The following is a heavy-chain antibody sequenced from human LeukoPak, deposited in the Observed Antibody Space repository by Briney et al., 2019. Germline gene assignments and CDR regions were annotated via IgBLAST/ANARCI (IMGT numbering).Heavy chain of an antibody. CDR3: ARDHPTYYGDYGYYFDY. J-gene: IGHJ4*02. D-gene: IGHD4-17*01. CDR2: ISSSSSTI. Sequence: PGGSLRLSCAASGFIFSSYSMNWVRQAPGKGLEWVSYISSSSSTIYYADSVKGRFTIFRDNAKNSLYLQMNSLRAEDTAVYYCARDHPTYYGDYGYYFDYWGQGTLVTVSS. V-gene: IGHV3-48*01. CDR1: GFIFSSYS.